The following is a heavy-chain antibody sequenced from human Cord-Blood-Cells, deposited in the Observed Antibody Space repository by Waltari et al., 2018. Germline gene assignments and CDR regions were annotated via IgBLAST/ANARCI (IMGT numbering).Heavy chain of an antibody. J-gene: IGHJ5*02. CDR1: GASTRSGSYY. CDR3: ARDSAT. V-gene: IGHV4-61*09. D-gene: IGHD3-10*01. Sequence: QVQLQESGPGLVKPSQTLSLTCTVSGASTRSGSYYWSWIRQPAGKGLEWIGYIYTSGSTNYNPSLKSRVTISVDTSKNQFSLKLSSVTAADTAVYYCARDSATWGQGTLVTVSS. CDR2: IYTSGST.